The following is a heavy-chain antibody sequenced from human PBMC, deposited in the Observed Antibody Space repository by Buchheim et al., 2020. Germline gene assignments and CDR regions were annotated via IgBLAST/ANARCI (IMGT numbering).Heavy chain of an antibody. Sequence: QVQLQESGPGLVKPSETLSLTCTVSGGSISFYCWSWIRQPPGKGLEWIGFAYYSGTTSTNYNPSLKSRVTMSADTSTNQLSLRLSSVTAADTAVYYCARHQSSSTSCYDYWGQGTL. V-gene: IGHV4-59*08. CDR2: AYYSGTTST. D-gene: IGHD2-2*01. CDR3: ARHQSSSTSCYDY. J-gene: IGHJ4*02. CDR1: GGSISFYC.